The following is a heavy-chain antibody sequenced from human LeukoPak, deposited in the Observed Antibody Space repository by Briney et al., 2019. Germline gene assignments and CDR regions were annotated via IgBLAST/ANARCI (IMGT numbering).Heavy chain of an antibody. CDR2: IYPYTGAT. V-gene: IGHV1-2*02. CDR1: GYTFSGTGWY. D-gene: IGHD5-24*01. J-gene: IGHJ4*02. Sequence: ASVTVSFKASGYTFSGTGWYLYCLRQAPGQGREGMGWIYPYTGATHYGLKFQGSVAMTRDTSISPVYMELRRLRPGDQAVYQFARDGTAQMDDFDYWGKGTLVTVSS. CDR3: ARDGTAQMDDFDY.